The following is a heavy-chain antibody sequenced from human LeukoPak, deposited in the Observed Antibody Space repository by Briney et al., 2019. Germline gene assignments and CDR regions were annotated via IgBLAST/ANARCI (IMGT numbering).Heavy chain of an antibody. Sequence: AGGSLRLSCVASGFSFSDYNMNWVRQAPGKGLEWVAHIRSSSTATYYADSVKGRFTVSRDDARNSLYLQMNSLQDEDTAVYFCASPLGPAPGYWGQGILVTVSS. CDR2: IRSSSTAT. CDR3: ASPLGPAPGY. CDR1: GFSFSDYN. J-gene: IGHJ4*02. V-gene: IGHV3-48*02.